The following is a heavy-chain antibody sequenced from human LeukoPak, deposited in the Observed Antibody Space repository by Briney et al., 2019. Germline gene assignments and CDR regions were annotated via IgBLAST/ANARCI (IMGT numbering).Heavy chain of an antibody. CDR1: GGSISSSNW. V-gene: IGHV4-4*02. Sequence: SGTLSLTCAVSGGSISSSNWWSWVRQPPGKGLEWIGEIYHSGSTNYNPSLKSRVTISVDTSKNQFSLKLSSVTAADTAVYYCARTYTRALWFGELSLDWFDPWGQGTLVTVSS. CDR2: IYHSGST. CDR3: ARTYTRALWFGELSLDWFDP. D-gene: IGHD3-10*01. J-gene: IGHJ5*02.